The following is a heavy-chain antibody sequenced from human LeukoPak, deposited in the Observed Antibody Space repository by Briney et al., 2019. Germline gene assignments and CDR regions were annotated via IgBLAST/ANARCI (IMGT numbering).Heavy chain of an antibody. D-gene: IGHD3-10*01. V-gene: IGHV3-7*01. CDR2: INQDGSEK. Sequence: PGGSLRLSCAASGFTFSRNWMTWVRQAPGKGLEWVANINQDGSEKNYVDSVKGRFTISRDNAKNSLDLQVNSLRAEDTAVYYCARITTYHYGAVSHFFFGMDVWGQGTTVTVSS. CDR1: GFTFSRNW. J-gene: IGHJ6*02. CDR3: ARITTYHYGAVSHFFFGMDV.